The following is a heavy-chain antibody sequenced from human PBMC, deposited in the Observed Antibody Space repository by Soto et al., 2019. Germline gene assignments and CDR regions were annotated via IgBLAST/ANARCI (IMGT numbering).Heavy chain of an antibody. CDR1: GRSFSGYY. CDR3: ARRVVPAALGL. CDR2: IHLAGST. V-gene: IGHV4-34*01. J-gene: IGHJ2*01. Sequence: QVQLQQWGAGLLKPSETLSLICAVYGRSFSGYYWSWIRQPPGKGLEWIGEIHLAGSTKYNPSLKGRVSISLDTSKNQFSLKLTSVTAADTAVYYCARRVVPAALGLWGRGTLVTVSS. D-gene: IGHD2-2*01.